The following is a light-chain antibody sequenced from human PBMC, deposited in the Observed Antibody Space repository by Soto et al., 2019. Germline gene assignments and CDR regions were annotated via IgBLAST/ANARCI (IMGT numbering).Light chain of an antibody. V-gene: IGKV1-5*01. CDR3: QQYNSFPWT. J-gene: IGKJ1*01. CDR2: DAY. Sequence: DIQMTQSPSPLSASVGDSVTISCRASPNINTWLAWYHQKPGMAPKLLIYDAYTLESGVPSRFSGSGSGTEFTLTISSLQPDDFATYYCQQYNSFPWTFGQGTKV. CDR1: PNINTW.